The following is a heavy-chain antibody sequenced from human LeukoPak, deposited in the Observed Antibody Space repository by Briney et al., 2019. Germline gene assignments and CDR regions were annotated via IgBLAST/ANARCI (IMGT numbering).Heavy chain of an antibody. CDR1: GYTFTSYG. CDR3: ARDLKRGYSSGRYSWGTGSSNDY. V-gene: IGHV1-18*01. J-gene: IGHJ4*02. CDR2: ISAYNGNT. D-gene: IGHD6-19*01. Sequence: ASVKVSCKASGYTFTSYGISWVRQAPGQGLEWMGWISAYNGNTSYAQKFQGRVTMTTDTSTSTAYMELRSLRSGDTAVYYCARDLKRGYSSGRYSWGTGSSNDYWGQGTLVTVSS.